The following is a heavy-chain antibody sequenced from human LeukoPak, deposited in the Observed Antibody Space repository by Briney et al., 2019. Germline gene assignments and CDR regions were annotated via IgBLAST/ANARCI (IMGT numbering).Heavy chain of an antibody. D-gene: IGHD1-7*01. Sequence: SETLSLTCTVSGDSVSSYYWSWIRQPPGKGLEWIGYIYYSGSTNYNPSLKSRVTISVDTSKNQFSLKLSSVTAADTAVYHCARDNWNYGSSMDVWGQGTTVTVSS. V-gene: IGHV4-59*02. CDR2: IYYSGST. J-gene: IGHJ6*02. CDR3: ARDNWNYGSSMDV. CDR1: GDSVSSYY.